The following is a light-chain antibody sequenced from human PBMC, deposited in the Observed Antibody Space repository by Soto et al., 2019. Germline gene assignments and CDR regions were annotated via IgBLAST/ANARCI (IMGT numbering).Light chain of an antibody. CDR1: QSVSSNY. V-gene: IGKV3-20*01. CDR2: GAS. Sequence: EIVLTQSPGTLSLSPGERATLSCRASQSVSSNYLAWYQQKPGQAPRLLIYGASSRATGIPDRFSGSGSVTDFTLTISRLEPEDLAVYYCQQYGSSAMYTFGQGTKLEIK. CDR3: QQYGSSAMYT. J-gene: IGKJ2*01.